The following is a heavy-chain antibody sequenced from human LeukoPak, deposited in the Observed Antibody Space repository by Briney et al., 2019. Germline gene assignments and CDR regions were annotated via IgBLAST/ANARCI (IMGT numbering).Heavy chain of an antibody. Sequence: PGRSLRLSCAASGFTFSSYAMHWVRQAPGKGLEWVAVISYDGSNKYYADSVKGRFTISRDNPKNTLYLQMNSLRAEDTALYYCARVRVATIEGTYYYYYYMDVWGKGTTVTISS. CDR3: ARVRVATIEGTYYYYYYMDV. CDR1: GFTFSSYA. V-gene: IGHV3-30*14. CDR2: ISYDGSNK. D-gene: IGHD5-12*01. J-gene: IGHJ6*03.